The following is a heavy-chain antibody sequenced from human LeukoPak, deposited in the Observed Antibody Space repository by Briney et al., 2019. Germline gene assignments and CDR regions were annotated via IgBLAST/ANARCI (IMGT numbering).Heavy chain of an antibody. V-gene: IGHV4-4*07. CDR1: GGSISSYY. D-gene: IGHD4-17*01. Sequence: PSEALSLTCTVSGGSISSYYWSWIRQPAGKGLEWIGRIYTTGSTNYNPSLKSRVTMSVDTSKNQFSLKLSSVTAADTALYYCARDHYDHFGDYVFDYWGQGTLVTVSS. CDR2: IYTTGST. J-gene: IGHJ4*02. CDR3: ARDHYDHFGDYVFDY.